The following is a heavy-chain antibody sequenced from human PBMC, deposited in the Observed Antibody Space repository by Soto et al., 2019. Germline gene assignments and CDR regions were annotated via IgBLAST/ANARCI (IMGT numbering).Heavy chain of an antibody. V-gene: IGHV3-30*18. Sequence: QVQLVESGGGVVQSGRSLRLSCAASGFTFSSYGMHWVRQAPGKGLEWVAVISYDGSNKYYADSVKGRFTISRDNSKNTLYLQMNSLRAEDTAVYYCAKDVVVGATPGLGDYYYYYGMDVWGQGTTVTVSS. CDR2: ISYDGSNK. J-gene: IGHJ6*02. CDR3: AKDVVVGATPGLGDYYYYYGMDV. D-gene: IGHD1-26*01. CDR1: GFTFSSYG.